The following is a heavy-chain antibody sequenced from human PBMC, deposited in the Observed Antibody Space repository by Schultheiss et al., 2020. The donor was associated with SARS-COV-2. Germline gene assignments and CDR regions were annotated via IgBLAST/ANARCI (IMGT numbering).Heavy chain of an antibody. Sequence: ASVKVSCKASGYTFTGYYMHWVRQAPGQGLEWMGWMNPNSGNTGYAQKFQGRVTMTRDTSISTAYMELSRLRSDDTAVYYCARDRVAGTYYYGMDVWGQGTTVTVSS. J-gene: IGHJ6*02. CDR1: GYTFTGYY. CDR3: ARDRVAGTYYYGMDV. V-gene: IGHV1-2*02. D-gene: IGHD6-19*01. CDR2: MNPNSGNT.